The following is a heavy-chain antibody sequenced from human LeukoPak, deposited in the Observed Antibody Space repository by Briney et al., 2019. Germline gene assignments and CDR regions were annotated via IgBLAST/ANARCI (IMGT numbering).Heavy chain of an antibody. J-gene: IGHJ4*02. CDR3: AKGYGGNSGYFDY. CDR1: GFTFDDYA. CDR2: ISWNSGSI. V-gene: IGHV3-9*01. D-gene: IGHD4-23*01. Sequence: QSGGSLRLSCAASGFTFDDYAMHWVRQAPGKGLEWVSGISWNSGSIGYADSVKGRFTISRDNAKNSLYLQMNSLRAEDTALYYCAKGYGGNSGYFDYWGQGTLVTVSS.